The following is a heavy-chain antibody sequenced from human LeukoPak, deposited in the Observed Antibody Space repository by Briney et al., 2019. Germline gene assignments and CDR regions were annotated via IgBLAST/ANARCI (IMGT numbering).Heavy chain of an antibody. J-gene: IGHJ4*02. CDR3: AREEVAGTFGFDY. CDR2: INHSGST. CDR1: GGSFSGYY. D-gene: IGHD6-19*01. Sequence: SETLSLTCAIYGGSFSGYYWSWIRQSPGKGLEWIGEINHSGSTNYNPSLKSRVTISVDTSKNQFSLKLSSVTAADTAVYYCAREEVAGTFGFDYWGQGTLVTVSS. V-gene: IGHV4-34*01.